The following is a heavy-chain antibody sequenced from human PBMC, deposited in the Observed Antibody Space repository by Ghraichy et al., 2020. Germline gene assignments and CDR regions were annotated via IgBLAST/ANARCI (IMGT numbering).Heavy chain of an antibody. V-gene: IGHV3-7*01. CDR3: GREGYLWGSYIDN. J-gene: IGHJ4*02. CDR1: GFNFIDYY. CDR2: IKYDGSEK. D-gene: IGHD3-16*01. Sequence: GGSLRLSCAASGFNFIDYYMAWVRQAPGKGLEWVANIKYDGSEKYYVDSVKGRFTISRDNAMNSVYLQMNSLRGEDTAVYYCGREGYLWGSYIDNWGPGPRVIVSS.